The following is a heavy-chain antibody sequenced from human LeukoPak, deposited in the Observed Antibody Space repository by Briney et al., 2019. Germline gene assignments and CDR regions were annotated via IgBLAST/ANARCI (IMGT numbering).Heavy chain of an antibody. J-gene: IGHJ4*02. Sequence: GGSLRLSCAASGFTFSTYAMTWVRQAPGKGLEWVSVIFNSGTSTYYADSVKGRFTISRDNSQKTLYLLIRSLRAKETAVYYRAKDMYGDFGGVDYGGQGPLVTVSS. CDR1: GFTFSTYA. V-gene: IGHV3-23*03. D-gene: IGHD4-17*01. CDR2: IFNSGTST. CDR3: AKDMYGDFGGVDY.